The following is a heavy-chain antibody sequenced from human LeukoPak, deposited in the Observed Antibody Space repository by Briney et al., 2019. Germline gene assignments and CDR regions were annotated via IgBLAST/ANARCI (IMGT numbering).Heavy chain of an antibody. D-gene: IGHD3-22*01. V-gene: IGHV1-46*01. CDR3: ARDPSDSSGYYQYYFDY. CDR1: GGTFSSYA. Sequence: ASVKVSCKASGGTFSSYAISWVRQAPGQGLEWMGIINPSGGSTSYAQKFQGRVTMTRDTSTSTVYMELSSLRSEDTAVYYCARDPSDSSGYYQYYFDYWGQGALVTVSS. J-gene: IGHJ4*02. CDR2: INPSGGST.